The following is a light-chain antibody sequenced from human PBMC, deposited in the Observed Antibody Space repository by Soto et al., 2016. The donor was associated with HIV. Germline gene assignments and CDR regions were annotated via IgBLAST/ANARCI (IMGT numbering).Light chain of an antibody. CDR2: KDS. J-gene: IGLJ3*02. CDR3: QSADSSDTSWV. CDR1: ALPKQY. V-gene: IGLV3-25*03. Sequence: SYELTQPPSVSVSPGQTVRITCSGDALPKQYAYWYQQKPGQAPVLVIYKDSERPSGIPERFSASSSGTTVTLTISGVQAEDEADYYCQSADSSDTSWVFGGGTKLTVL.